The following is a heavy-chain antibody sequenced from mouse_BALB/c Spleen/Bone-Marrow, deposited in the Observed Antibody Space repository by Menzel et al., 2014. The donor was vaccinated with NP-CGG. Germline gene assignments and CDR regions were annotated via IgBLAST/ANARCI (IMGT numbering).Heavy chain of an antibody. Sequence: VQLQQPGAELVKPGASVKLSCTASGFNIKDTYMHWVKQRPEQGLEWIGRIDPANGNTKYDPKFQGKASITADTSSNTAYLQLSSLTSEDTAVYYCAPIYDGYYVAWFAYWGQGTLVTVSA. CDR1: GFNIKDTY. CDR3: APIYDGYYVAWFAY. D-gene: IGHD2-3*01. J-gene: IGHJ3*01. CDR2: IDPANGNT. V-gene: IGHV14-3*02.